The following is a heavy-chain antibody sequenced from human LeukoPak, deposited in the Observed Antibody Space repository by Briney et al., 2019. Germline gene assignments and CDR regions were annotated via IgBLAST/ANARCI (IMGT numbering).Heavy chain of an antibody. J-gene: IGHJ6*04. Sequence: PSETLSLTCAVYGGSFSGYYWSWIRHPPGKGLEWVGEINHSGSTNYNPSLKSRVTISVDTSKNQFSLKLSSVTAADTAVYYCAIRTGYYGNYYYYGMDVWGKGTTVTVSS. CDR1: GGSFSGYY. V-gene: IGHV4-34*01. CDR2: INHSGST. CDR3: AIRTGYYGNYYYYGMDV. D-gene: IGHD3/OR15-3a*01.